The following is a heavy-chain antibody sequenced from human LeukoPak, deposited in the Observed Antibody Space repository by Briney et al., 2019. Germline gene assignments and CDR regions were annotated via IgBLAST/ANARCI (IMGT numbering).Heavy chain of an antibody. CDR3: ARHHYYDSSGENRAFDI. CDR2: ISAYNGNT. CDR1: GYTFTSYG. D-gene: IGHD3-22*01. Sequence: ASVKVSCKASGYTFTSYGISWVRQAPGQGLEWMGWISAYNGNTNYAQKFQGRVTITRNTSISTPYMELSSLRSEDTAVYYCARHHYYDSSGENRAFDIWGQGTMVTVSS. J-gene: IGHJ3*02. V-gene: IGHV1-18*01.